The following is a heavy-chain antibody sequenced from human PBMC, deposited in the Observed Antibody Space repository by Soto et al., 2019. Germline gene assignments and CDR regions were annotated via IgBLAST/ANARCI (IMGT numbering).Heavy chain of an antibody. CDR3: AADIVVVPAAIPALRSYYYGMDV. D-gene: IGHD2-2*01. Sequence: GGSVRLSCAASGFTFISYSMNWVRQAPGKGLEWVSSISSSSSYIYYVDSVKGRFTISRDNAKNSLYLQMNSLRAEDTAVYYCAADIVVVPAAIPALRSYYYGMDVWGQGTTVTVSS. J-gene: IGHJ6*02. CDR2: ISSSSSYI. CDR1: GFTFISYS. V-gene: IGHV3-21*01.